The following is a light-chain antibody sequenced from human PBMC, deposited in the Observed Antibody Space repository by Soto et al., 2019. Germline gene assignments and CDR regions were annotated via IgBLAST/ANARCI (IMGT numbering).Light chain of an antibody. J-gene: IGKJ2*01. V-gene: IGKV3-20*01. CDR1: QSVSSSY. Sequence: EIVLTQSPGTLSLSPGERATLSCRASQSVSSSYLAWYQQKPGQAPRLLIYGASSRATGIPDRFSGSESGTDFTLTISRLGPEDFAVYYCQRYGSSPPYTFGQGTKLEI. CDR2: GAS. CDR3: QRYGSSPPYT.